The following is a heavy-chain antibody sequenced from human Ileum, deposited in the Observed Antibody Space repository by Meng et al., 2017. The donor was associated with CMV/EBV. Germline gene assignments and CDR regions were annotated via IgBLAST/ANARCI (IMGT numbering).Heavy chain of an antibody. CDR3: ASSSGWWRIDY. Sequence: VQLQESGPRLVTPSWTLSLTCAVSGLSVSNDYWWTWVRQAPGKGLEWIGEVSQDGRTNSNPSLKSRLSMSVDKSKNQFSLNLRSVTAADTASYFCASSSGWWRIDYWGHGTLVTVSS. V-gene: IGHV4-4*02. CDR2: VSQDGRT. J-gene: IGHJ4*01. D-gene: IGHD6-19*01. CDR1: GLSVSNDYW.